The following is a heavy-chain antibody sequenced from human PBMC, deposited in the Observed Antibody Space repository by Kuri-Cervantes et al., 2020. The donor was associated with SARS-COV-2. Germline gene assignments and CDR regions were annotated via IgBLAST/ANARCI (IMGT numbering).Heavy chain of an antibody. D-gene: IGHD2-21*02. CDR3: ARTAKTGQLRDY. V-gene: IGHV1-69*08. J-gene: IGHJ4*02. CDR1: GYTFTSYY. Sequence: SVKVSCKASGYTFTSYYMHWVRQAPGQGLEWMGRIIPILGTANYAQKFQGRVTITADKSTSTAYMELSSLRSEDTAVYYCARTAKTGQLRDYWGQGTLVAVSS. CDR2: IIPILGTA.